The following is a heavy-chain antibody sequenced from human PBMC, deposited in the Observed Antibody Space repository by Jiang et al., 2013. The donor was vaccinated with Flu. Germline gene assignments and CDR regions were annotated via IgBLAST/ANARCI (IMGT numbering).Heavy chain of an antibody. V-gene: IGHV5-51*01. CDR3: ARLPETDSSGYYYGDAFDI. D-gene: IGHD3-22*01. CDR1: DTALPATG. CDR2: IYPGDSDT. J-gene: IGHJ3*02. Sequence: GAEVKKPGESLKISCKGFWDTALPATGSAGVRQMPGKGLEWMGIIYPGDSDTRYSPSFQGQVTISADKSISTAYLQWSSLKASDTAMYYCARLPETDSSGYYYGDAFDIWGQGTMVTVSS.